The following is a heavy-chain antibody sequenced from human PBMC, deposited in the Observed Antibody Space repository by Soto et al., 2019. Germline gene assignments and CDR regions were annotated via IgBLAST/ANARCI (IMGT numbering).Heavy chain of an antibody. D-gene: IGHD3-22*01. Sequence: PGGSLRLSCAASGFTFDDYGMSWVRQAPGKGLEWVSGINWSGTNTGYTDSVKGRFTISRDNAKNSLFLQMNSLRAEDTALYYCARKPGYNYDSSGYYYDSWGQGTLVTVSS. J-gene: IGHJ5*01. V-gene: IGHV3-20*04. CDR2: INWSGTNT. CDR1: GFTFDDYG. CDR3: ARKPGYNYDSSGYYYDS.